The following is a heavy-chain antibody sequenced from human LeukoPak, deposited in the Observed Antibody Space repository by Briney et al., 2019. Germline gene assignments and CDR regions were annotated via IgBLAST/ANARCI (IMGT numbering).Heavy chain of an antibody. CDR2: IYYSGRT. J-gene: IGHJ5*02. CDR3: ARGVSIRGYSYGSTPHNWFDP. Sequence: QTLSLTCTVSGGSISSGGYYWGWIRQHPGRGLEWVGYIYYSGRTYYNPSLKSRVTISVDTSKNQFSLKLSSVTAADTAVYYSARGVSIRGYSYGSTPHNWFDPWGQGTLVTVSS. V-gene: IGHV4-31*03. D-gene: IGHD5-18*01. CDR1: GGSISSGGYY.